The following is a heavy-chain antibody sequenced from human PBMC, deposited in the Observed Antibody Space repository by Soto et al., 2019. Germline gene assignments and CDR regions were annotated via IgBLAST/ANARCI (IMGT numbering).Heavy chain of an antibody. CDR1: GGSISSGGYY. CDR2: IYYSGST. V-gene: IGHV4-31*03. D-gene: IGHD1-1*01. J-gene: IGHJ4*02. CDR3: ARVGRSGTSLPFDY. Sequence: SETLSLTCTVSGGSISSGGYYWSWIRQHPVKGLEWMGYIYYSGSTYYNPSLTSRVTISVDTSKNQFSLKLSSVTAADTAVYYCARVGRSGTSLPFDYWGQGTLVTVSS.